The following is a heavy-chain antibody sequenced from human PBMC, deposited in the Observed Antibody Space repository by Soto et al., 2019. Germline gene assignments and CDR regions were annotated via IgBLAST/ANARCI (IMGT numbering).Heavy chain of an antibody. Sequence: EVQLLESGGGLVQPGGSLRLSCAASGFTFSSYAMSWVRQAPGKGLEWVSAISGSGGSTYYADSVKGRFTISRDNSKNTLYLHMISLRAEDTAVYYCAKESCSGGSCYLNWFDPWGQGTLVTVSS. CDR2: ISGSGGST. CDR3: AKESCSGGSCYLNWFDP. V-gene: IGHV3-23*01. D-gene: IGHD2-15*01. J-gene: IGHJ5*02. CDR1: GFTFSSYA.